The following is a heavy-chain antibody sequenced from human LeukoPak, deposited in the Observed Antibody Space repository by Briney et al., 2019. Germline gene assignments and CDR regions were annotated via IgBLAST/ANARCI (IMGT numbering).Heavy chain of an antibody. CDR1: GFTFNRNA. J-gene: IGHJ4*02. CDR3: VRRGDASSGWGYHDY. Sequence: PGGSLRLSCAASGFTFNRNAISWVRQAPGKGLEWVSTIGGSGDKTFYADSVKGRFTISRDNSKNMLHLQMSSLTGEDTALYYCVRRGDASSGWGYHDYWGQGALVTVSS. V-gene: IGHV3-23*01. D-gene: IGHD6-19*01. CDR2: IGGSGDKT.